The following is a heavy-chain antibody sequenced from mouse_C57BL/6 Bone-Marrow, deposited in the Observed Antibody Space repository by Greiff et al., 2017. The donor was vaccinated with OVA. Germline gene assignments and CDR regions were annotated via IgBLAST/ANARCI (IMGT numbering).Heavy chain of an antibody. CDR1: GFNIKDDY. CDR2: IDPENGAT. D-gene: IGHD2-1*01. V-gene: IGHV14-4*01. J-gene: IGHJ2*01. CDR3: TSYGNFDY. Sequence: VQLQQSGAELVRPGASVKLSCTASGFNIKDDYMHWVKQRPEQGLEWIGWIDPENGATEYASKFQGKATITADTSSNTAYLQLSSLTSEDTAVYYCTSYGNFDYGGQGTTLTVSS.